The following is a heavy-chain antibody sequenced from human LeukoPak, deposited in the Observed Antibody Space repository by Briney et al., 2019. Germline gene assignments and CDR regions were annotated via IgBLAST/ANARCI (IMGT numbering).Heavy chain of an antibody. V-gene: IGHV1-2*02. J-gene: IGHJ4*02. CDR1: GYTFTGYC. CDR3: ARSLRALSGYQLY. CDR2: INPNSGGT. D-gene: IGHD3-22*01. Sequence: ASVKVSCKASGYTFTGYCMHWVRQAPGRGLEWMGWINPNSGGTNYAQKFQGRVTMSRDTSNSTAYMELSRLRSDDTAVYYCARSLRALSGYQLYWGQGTLVTVSS.